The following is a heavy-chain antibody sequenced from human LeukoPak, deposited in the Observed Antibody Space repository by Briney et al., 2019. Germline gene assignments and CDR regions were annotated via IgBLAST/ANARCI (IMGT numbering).Heavy chain of an antibody. CDR1: GYTFSGYY. Sequence: ASVKVPYKASGYTFSGYYMHWVRQAPGQGLEWMGRINPNSGGTNYAQKFQGRVTMTRDTSITTAYMELSSLRSDDTAVYYCARDRSLIGSSGSYIPAYWGQGSLVTVSS. V-gene: IGHV1-2*06. D-gene: IGHD3-22*01. CDR3: ARDRSLIGSSGSYIPAY. CDR2: INPNSGGT. J-gene: IGHJ1*01.